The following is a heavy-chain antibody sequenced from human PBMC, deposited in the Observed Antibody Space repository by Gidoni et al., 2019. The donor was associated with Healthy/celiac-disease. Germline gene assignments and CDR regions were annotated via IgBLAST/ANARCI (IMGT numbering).Heavy chain of an antibody. CDR1: GFTFSSYS. V-gene: IGHV3-21*01. Sequence: GESGGGLVKPGGSLRLSCAASGFTFSSYSMNWVRQAPGKGLEWVSSISSSSSYIYYADSVKGRFTISRDNAKNSLYLQMNSLRAEDTAVYYCARDSAARHPIPSIDYWGQGTLVTVSS. CDR3: ARDSAARHPIPSIDY. J-gene: IGHJ4*02. D-gene: IGHD6-6*01. CDR2: ISSSSSYI.